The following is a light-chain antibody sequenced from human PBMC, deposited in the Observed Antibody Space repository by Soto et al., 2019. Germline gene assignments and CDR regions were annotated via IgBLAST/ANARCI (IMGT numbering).Light chain of an antibody. CDR2: DDN. Sequence: QSVLCQPPSVSASPEQKVTISCSGSSSNIGGNSVSWYQQLPGTAPKLLIYDDNKRPSGIPDRFSGSKSGTSATLGITGFQTGDEADYYCGSWDSSLSAYVFGTGTKVTVL. CDR3: GSWDSSLSAYV. V-gene: IGLV1-51*01. J-gene: IGLJ1*01. CDR1: SSNIGGNS.